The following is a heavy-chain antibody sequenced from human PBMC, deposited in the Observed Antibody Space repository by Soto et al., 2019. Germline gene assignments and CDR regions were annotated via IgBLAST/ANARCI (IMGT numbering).Heavy chain of an antibody. CDR2: ISSSSSTI. Sequence: PGGSLRLSCAASGFTFSSYSMNWVRQAPGKGLEWVSYISSSSSTIYYADSVKGRFTISRDNAKNSLYLQMNSLRAEDTAVYYCARSGAARRENWFDPWGQGTLVTVSS. D-gene: IGHD6-6*01. CDR3: ARSGAARRENWFDP. CDR1: GFTFSSYS. V-gene: IGHV3-48*01. J-gene: IGHJ5*02.